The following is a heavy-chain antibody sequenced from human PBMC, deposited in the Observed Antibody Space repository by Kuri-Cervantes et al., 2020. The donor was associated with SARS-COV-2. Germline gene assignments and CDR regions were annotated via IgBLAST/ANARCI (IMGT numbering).Heavy chain of an antibody. V-gene: IGHV3-30-3*01. J-gene: IGHJ5*02. Sequence: GESLKISCAASGFTFSSYAMHWVRQAPGKGLEWVAVISYDGSNKYYADSVKGRFTISRDNSKNTLYLQMNSLRAEDTAVYYCARGGIGFDPWGQGTLVTVSS. CDR1: GFTFSSYA. CDR3: ARGGIGFDP. CDR2: ISYDGSNK. D-gene: IGHD2-21*01.